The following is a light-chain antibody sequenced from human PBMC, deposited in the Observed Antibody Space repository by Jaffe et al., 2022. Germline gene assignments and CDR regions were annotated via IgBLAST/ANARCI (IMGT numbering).Light chain of an antibody. CDR1: NSDVGGHNH. V-gene: IGLV2-8*01. Sequence: QSGLTQPPSASGSPGQSVTISCTGTNSDVGGHNHVSWYQQRPGKAPKLMIYEVNKRPSGVPDRFSGSKSGNTASLTVSGLQAEDEADYYCSSHGGSKVFGGGTKLTVL. CDR3: SSHGGSKV. CDR2: EVN. J-gene: IGLJ2*01.